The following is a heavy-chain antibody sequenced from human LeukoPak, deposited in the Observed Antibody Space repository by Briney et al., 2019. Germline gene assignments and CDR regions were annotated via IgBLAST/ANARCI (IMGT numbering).Heavy chain of an antibody. CDR2: ISSSGSTI. J-gene: IGHJ4*02. CDR3: ATYRQVLLPFES. CDR1: GFTFSSYE. Sequence: PGGSLRLSCAASGFTFSSYEMNWVRQAPGKGLEWVSYISSSGSTIYYADSVRGRFTISRDNSKSNLSLQMNSLRAEDTAIYYCATYRQVLLPFESWGQGTLVTVSS. V-gene: IGHV3-48*03. D-gene: IGHD2-8*02.